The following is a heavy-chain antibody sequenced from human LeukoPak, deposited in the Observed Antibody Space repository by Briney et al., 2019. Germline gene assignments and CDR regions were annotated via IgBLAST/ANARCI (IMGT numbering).Heavy chain of an antibody. D-gene: IGHD5-18*01. CDR3: AKIQEWFGDVFDI. CDR2: ISYDGSDK. J-gene: IGHJ3*02. V-gene: IGHV3-30*18. CDR1: GFTFSSYD. Sequence: PGGSLRLSCAASGFTFSSYDMHWVRQAPGKGLEWVAIISYDGSDKYYADSVKGRFTISRDNSKNTLYLQMKSLRTEDTAVYYCAKIQEWFGDVFDIWGQGTMVTVSS.